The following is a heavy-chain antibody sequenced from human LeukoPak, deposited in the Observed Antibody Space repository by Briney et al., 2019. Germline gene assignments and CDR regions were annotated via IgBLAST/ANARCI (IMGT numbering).Heavy chain of an antibody. CDR3: AKTRDSSSLLDAFDI. D-gene: IGHD6-6*01. J-gene: IGHJ3*02. CDR1: GFTFSSYS. Sequence: GGSLRLSCAASGFTFSSYSMNWVRQAPGKGLEWVSSISSSSSYIYYADSVKGRFTISRDNSKNTLYLQMNSLRAEDTAVYYCAKTRDSSSLLDAFDIWGQGTMVTVPS. CDR2: ISSSSSYI. V-gene: IGHV3-21*01.